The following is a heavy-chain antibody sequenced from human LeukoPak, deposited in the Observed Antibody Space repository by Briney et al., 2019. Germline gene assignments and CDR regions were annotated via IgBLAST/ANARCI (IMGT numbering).Heavy chain of an antibody. D-gene: IGHD2-15*01. Sequence: SETLSLTCTVSGGSTSSSSYYWGWIRQPPGKGLEWIGSIYYSGSTYYNPSLKSRVTISVDTSKNQFSLKLSSVTAADTAVYYCARLYIVVVVAATLFDPWGQGTLVTVSS. CDR3: ARLYIVVVVAATLFDP. CDR2: IYYSGST. CDR1: GGSTSSSSYY. J-gene: IGHJ5*02. V-gene: IGHV4-39*07.